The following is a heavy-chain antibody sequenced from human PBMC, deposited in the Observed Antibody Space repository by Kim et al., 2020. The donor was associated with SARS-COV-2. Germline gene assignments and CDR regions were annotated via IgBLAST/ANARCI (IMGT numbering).Heavy chain of an antibody. J-gene: IGHJ6*02. CDR2: IWYDGSNK. CDR3: AKGVTSGITMIVVVITCYYYYGMDV. V-gene: IGHV3-33*06. D-gene: IGHD3-22*01. CDR1: GFTFSSYG. Sequence: GGSLRLSCAASGFTFSSYGMHWVRQAPGKGLEWVAVIWYDGSNKYYADSVKGRFTISRDNSKNTLYLQMNSLRAEDTAVYYCAKGVTSGITMIVVVITCYYYYGMDVWGQGTTVTVSS.